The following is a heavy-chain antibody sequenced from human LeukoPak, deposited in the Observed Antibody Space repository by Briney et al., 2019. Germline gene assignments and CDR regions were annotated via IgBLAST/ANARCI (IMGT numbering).Heavy chain of an antibody. CDR2: IRYDGSNK. D-gene: IGHD2-8*01. CDR1: GFTFSSYG. V-gene: IGHV3-30*02. Sequence: GGSLRLSCAASGFTFSSYGIHWVRQAPGKGLEWVAFIRYDGSNKYHADSVKGRFTIARDNVKNSLYLQMNSLRADDTAMYYCARVMRRGNYLDYWGQGTLVTVSS. CDR3: ARVMRRGNYLDY. J-gene: IGHJ4*02.